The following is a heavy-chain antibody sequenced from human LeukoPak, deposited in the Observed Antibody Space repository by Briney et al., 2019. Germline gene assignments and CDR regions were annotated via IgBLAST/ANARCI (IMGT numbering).Heavy chain of an antibody. V-gene: IGHV3-30*02. D-gene: IGHD6-13*01. CDR1: GFTFSSYD. CDR2: IRYDGSNK. J-gene: IGHJ4*02. Sequence: GGSLRLSCAASGFTFSSYDMHWVRQAPGKGLEWVAFIRYDGSNKYYADSVKGRFTISRDNSKNTLYLQMNSLRAEDTAVYYCAKVSPSYSRPYYYFDYWGQGTLVTVSS. CDR3: AKVSPSYSRPYYYFDY.